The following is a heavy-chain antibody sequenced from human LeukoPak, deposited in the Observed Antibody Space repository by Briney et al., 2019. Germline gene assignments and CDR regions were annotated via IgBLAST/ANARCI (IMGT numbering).Heavy chain of an antibody. D-gene: IGHD5-18*01. CDR3: ARDRGYSYDLYYFDY. CDR1: GYSISSGYY. Sequence: SETLSLTCTVSGYSISSGYYWGWIRQPPGKGLEWIGSIYHSGSTYYNPSLKSRVTISVDTSKNQFSLKLSSVTAADTAVYYCARDRGYSYDLYYFDYWGQGTLVTVSS. J-gene: IGHJ4*02. CDR2: IYHSGST. V-gene: IGHV4-38-2*02.